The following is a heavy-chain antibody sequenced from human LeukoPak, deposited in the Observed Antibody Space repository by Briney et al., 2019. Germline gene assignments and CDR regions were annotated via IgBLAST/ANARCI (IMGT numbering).Heavy chain of an antibody. Sequence: PRGSLGLSCAASEFPLSNLAMSWVCPAPGKGLEWVSTVSGSGDKTYYADSVTGRLTISRDNSKSTLSLHMNTLRAEDTAVYYCAKDLLQAFFFDSSGYYSDAFGMWGQGTMVAVSP. D-gene: IGHD3-22*01. CDR2: VSGSGDKT. J-gene: IGHJ3*02. CDR3: AKDLLQAFFFDSSGYYSDAFGM. CDR1: EFPLSNLA. V-gene: IGHV3-23*01.